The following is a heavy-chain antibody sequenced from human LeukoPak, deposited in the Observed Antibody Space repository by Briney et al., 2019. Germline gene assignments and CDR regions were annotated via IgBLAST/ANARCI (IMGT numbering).Heavy chain of an antibody. Sequence: SVKVSCKASGGTFSSYAISWVRQAPGQGLGWMGGIIPIFGTANYAQKFQGRVTITADESTSTAYMELSSLRSEDTAVYCCARGAGSTSPLYYYGMDVWGQGTTVTVSS. J-gene: IGHJ6*02. CDR1: GGTFSSYA. CDR2: IIPIFGTA. D-gene: IGHD2-2*01. CDR3: ARGAGSTSPLYYYGMDV. V-gene: IGHV1-69*13.